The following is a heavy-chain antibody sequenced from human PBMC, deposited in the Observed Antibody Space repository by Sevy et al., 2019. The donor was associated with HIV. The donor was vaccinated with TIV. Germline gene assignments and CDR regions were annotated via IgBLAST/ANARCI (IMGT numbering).Heavy chain of an antibody. J-gene: IGHJ6*02. V-gene: IGHV3-11*01. Sequence: GGALRLSCAASGFTFSDYYMSWIRQAPGKGLEWVSYISSSGSTIYYADSVKGRFTISRDNAKNSLYLQMNSLRAEDTAVYYCARGTGSSGWYFDYYGMDVWGQGTTVTVSS. CDR3: ARGTGSSGWYFDYYGMDV. D-gene: IGHD6-19*01. CDR2: ISSSGSTI. CDR1: GFTFSDYY.